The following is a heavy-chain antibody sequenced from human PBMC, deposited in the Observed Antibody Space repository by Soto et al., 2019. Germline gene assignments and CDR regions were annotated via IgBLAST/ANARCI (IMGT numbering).Heavy chain of an antibody. Sequence: QVQLVESGGGVVQPGRSLRLSCADSGFTFTDYGMHWVRQAPGKGLEWVAVISYDGSNKNYAYSVKGRFTISRDNSKNTLYLQMNSLRAEDTAVYYCAKDTYYHDSSGYYVFDYWGQGTLVTVSS. J-gene: IGHJ4*02. CDR2: ISYDGSNK. V-gene: IGHV3-30*18. CDR1: GFTFTDYG. CDR3: AKDTYYHDSSGYYVFDY. D-gene: IGHD3-22*01.